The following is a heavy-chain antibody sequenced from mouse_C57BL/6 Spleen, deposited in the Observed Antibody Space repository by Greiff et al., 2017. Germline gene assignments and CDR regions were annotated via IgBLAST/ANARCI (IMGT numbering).Heavy chain of an antibody. D-gene: IGHD1-1*01. V-gene: IGHV1-84*01. CDR3: SSDYYGRDY. CDR1: GYTFTDYY. Sequence: QVQLQQSGPELVKPGASVKISCKASGYTFTDYYINWVKQRPGQGLAWIGWIYPGSGNTKYNEKFKGKATLTVDTSSSPAYMQLSSLTSEDSAVYFCSSDYYGRDYWGQGTTLTVSS. J-gene: IGHJ2*01. CDR2: IYPGSGNT.